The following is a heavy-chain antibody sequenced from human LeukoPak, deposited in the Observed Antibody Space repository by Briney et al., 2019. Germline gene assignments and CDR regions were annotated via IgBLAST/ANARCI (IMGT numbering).Heavy chain of an antibody. Sequence: GGSLRLSCVASGFTFSSYEMNWVRQAPGKGLEWVSHISTSGDMIYYADSVEGRFAISRDNAKNSVYLQMNSLRDEDTAVYYCANFYMDVWGKGTAVTVSS. CDR2: ISTSGDMI. V-gene: IGHV3-48*03. J-gene: IGHJ6*03. CDR3: ANFYMDV. CDR1: GFTFSSYE.